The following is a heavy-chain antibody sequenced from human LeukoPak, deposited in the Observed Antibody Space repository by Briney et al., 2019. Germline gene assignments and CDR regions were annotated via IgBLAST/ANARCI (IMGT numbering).Heavy chain of an antibody. V-gene: IGHV3-33*01. J-gene: IGHJ4*02. CDR3: TRTYGIRYFDT. D-gene: IGHD3-9*01. CDR1: GFIFSSYG. Sequence: PGRSLRLSCAASGFIFSSYGMHWVRQAPGKGLEWVAVIWSDASNTYYVDSVKGRFTISRDNSKNTLFLQMNSLRAEDTAVYYCTRTYGIRYFDTWGQGTLVTVSS. CDR2: IWSDASNT.